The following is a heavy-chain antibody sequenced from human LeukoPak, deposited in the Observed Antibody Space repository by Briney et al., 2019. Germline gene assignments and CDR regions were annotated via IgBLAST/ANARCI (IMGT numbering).Heavy chain of an antibody. CDR2: INPNSGGI. CDR3: ARADRLHGGPYLIGP. V-gene: IGHV1-2*02. J-gene: IGHJ5*02. CDR1: GYTFTDYY. D-gene: IGHD3-16*01. Sequence: ASVKVSCKTSGYTFTDYYLHWVRQAPGQGLEWMGWINPNSGGISSAQKFQGRVTMTRDTSITTVYMEVSWLTSDDTAIYYCARADRLHGGPYLIGPWGLGTLVTVSS.